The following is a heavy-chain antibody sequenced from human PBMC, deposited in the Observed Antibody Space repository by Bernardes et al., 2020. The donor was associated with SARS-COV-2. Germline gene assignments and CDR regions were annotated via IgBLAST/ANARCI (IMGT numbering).Heavy chain of an antibody. J-gene: IGHJ4*02. D-gene: IGHD3-22*01. CDR2: IWNDGSNT. CDR3: AREIVVVNSFFDH. Sequence: GGSLRLSCAASGFTFSSYGMHWVRQVPGKGLEWLAVIWNDGSNTRHADSVKGRFTISRDNSKNTLYLQMNSLRDEDTAIYYCAREIVVVNSFFDHWGQGALVTVSS. V-gene: IGHV3-33*01. CDR1: GFTFSSYG.